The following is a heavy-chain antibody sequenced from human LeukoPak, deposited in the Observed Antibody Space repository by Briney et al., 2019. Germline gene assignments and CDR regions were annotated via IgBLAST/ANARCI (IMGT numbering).Heavy chain of an antibody. V-gene: IGHV3-74*01. D-gene: IGHD1-26*01. CDR3: ASFAGSGRYSFDF. CDR2: INGDGTAL. J-gene: IGHJ4*02. Sequence: GGSPRLSCAASGFTFSRTWMHWFRQAPGKGLVWVSVINGDGTALVYSDSAKGRFTISRDNAKNTLYLQMNSLRAEDTAVYYCASFAGSGRYSFDFWGQGTLATVSS. CDR1: GFTFSRTW.